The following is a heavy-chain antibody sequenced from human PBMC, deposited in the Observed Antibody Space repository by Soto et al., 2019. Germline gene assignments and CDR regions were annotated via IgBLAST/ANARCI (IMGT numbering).Heavy chain of an antibody. J-gene: IGHJ5*02. V-gene: IGHV4-59*01. CDR1: GGSISSYY. CDR3: ASSLYSYGNNWFDP. CDR2: IYYSGST. Sequence: SETLSLTCTVSGGSISSYYWSWIRQPPGKGLEWIGYIYYSGSTNYNPSLKSRVTISVDTSKNQFSLKLSSVTAADTAVYYCASSLYSYGNNWFDPWGQGTLVTVSS. D-gene: IGHD5-18*01.